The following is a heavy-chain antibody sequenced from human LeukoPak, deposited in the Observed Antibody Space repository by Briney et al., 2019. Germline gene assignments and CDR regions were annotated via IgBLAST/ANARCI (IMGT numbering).Heavy chain of an antibody. V-gene: IGHV4-4*07. Sequence: SETLSLTCTVSGGSISSYYWSWIRQPAGKGLEWIGRIYTSGSTNYNPSLKSRVTMSVDTSKNQFSLKLSSVTAADTAVYYCAREILSSSWDYYMDVWGKGTTVTISS. CDR3: AREILSSSWDYYMDV. CDR1: GGSISSYY. CDR2: IYTSGST. J-gene: IGHJ6*03. D-gene: IGHD6-13*01.